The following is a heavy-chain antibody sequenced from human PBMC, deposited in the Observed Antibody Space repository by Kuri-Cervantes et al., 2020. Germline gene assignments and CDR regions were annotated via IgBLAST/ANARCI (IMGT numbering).Heavy chain of an antibody. CDR2: ISGSGGST. D-gene: IGHD2-15*01. J-gene: IGHJ3*02. CDR1: GFTFSSYA. Sequence: GESLKISCAASGFTFSSYAMSWVRQAPGKGLEWVSAISGSGGSTYYADSVKGRFTISRDNARSTLYLQMDSLRAEDTGVYFCATVVARTFEIWGQGTMVTVSS. V-gene: IGHV3-23*01. CDR3: ATVVARTFEI.